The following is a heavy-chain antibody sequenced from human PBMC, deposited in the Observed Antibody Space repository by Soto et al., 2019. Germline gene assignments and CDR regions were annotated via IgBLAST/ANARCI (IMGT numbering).Heavy chain of an antibody. CDR1: GFTFGASA. Sequence: GGSLRLSCAASGFTFGASALQWVRQASGKGLEWLGRIGSKGETYATAYAASVKGRFTISRDDSKNTAYLQMNSLESEDTAVYYCAKADYSYSWAPGDYWGQGTLVTVSS. V-gene: IGHV3-73*01. D-gene: IGHD6-13*01. CDR2: IGSKGETYAT. J-gene: IGHJ4*02. CDR3: AKADYSYSWAPGDY.